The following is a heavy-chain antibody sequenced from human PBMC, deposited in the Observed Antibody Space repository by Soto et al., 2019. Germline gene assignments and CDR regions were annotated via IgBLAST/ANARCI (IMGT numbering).Heavy chain of an antibody. D-gene: IGHD2-15*01. J-gene: IGHJ6*03. CDR3: ARGDCGGGTCYSLAGSFYYYMDV. CDR2: INSDGSVS. V-gene: IGHV3-74*02. CDR1: GFTFSNYW. Sequence: VQLVESGGGLVQPGGSLRLSCAASGFTFSNYWMYWVRQAPGKGLEWVSRINSDGSVSSHADSVRGRLTISRDNVKNTLYLHMDSLRAEDTAVYFCARGDCGGGTCYSLAGSFYYYMDVWGKGTTVTVFS.